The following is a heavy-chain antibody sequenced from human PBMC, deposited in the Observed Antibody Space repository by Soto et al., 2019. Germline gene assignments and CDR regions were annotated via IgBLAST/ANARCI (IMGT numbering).Heavy chain of an antibody. CDR3: AKDRVGVRYFDWLYDY. CDR1: GFTFSSYA. V-gene: IGHV3-23*01. Sequence: HPGGSLRLSCAASGFTFSSYAMSWVRQAPGKGLEWVSAISGSGGSTYYADSVKGRFTISRDNSKNTLYLQMNSLRAEDTAVYYCAKDRVGVRYFDWLYDYWGQGTLVTVSS. CDR2: ISGSGGST. J-gene: IGHJ4*02. D-gene: IGHD3-9*01.